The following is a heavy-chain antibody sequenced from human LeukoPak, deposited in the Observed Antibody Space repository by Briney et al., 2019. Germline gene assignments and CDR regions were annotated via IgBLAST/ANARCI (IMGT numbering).Heavy chain of an antibody. V-gene: IGHV1-2*02. CDR3: ARVSGLRSSRWSY. J-gene: IGHJ4*02. D-gene: IGHD5-12*01. CDR1: GYTFTGYY. CDR2: INPNSGGT. Sequence: ASVKVSCKASGYTFTGYYMHWVRQAPGQGLEWMGWINPNSGGTNYAQKFQGRVTMTRDTPISTAYMELSRPRSDDTAVYYCARVSGLRSSRWSYWGQGTLVTVSS.